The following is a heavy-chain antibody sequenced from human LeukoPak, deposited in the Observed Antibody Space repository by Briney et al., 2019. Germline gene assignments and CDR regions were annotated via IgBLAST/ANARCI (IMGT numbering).Heavy chain of an antibody. Sequence: GASVKVSCKASGYTFTSYDINWVRQATGQGLEWMGWMNPNSGNTGYAQKFQGRVTISADKSTSTDYMELSSLRSEDTAMYYCARDRRGGDAFDIWGQGTMVTVSS. J-gene: IGHJ3*02. CDR3: ARDRRGGDAFDI. V-gene: IGHV1-8*01. CDR1: GYTFTSYD. D-gene: IGHD6-25*01. CDR2: MNPNSGNT.